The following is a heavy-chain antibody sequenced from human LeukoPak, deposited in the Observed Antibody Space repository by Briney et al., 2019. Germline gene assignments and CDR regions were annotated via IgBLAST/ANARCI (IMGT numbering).Heavy chain of an antibody. J-gene: IGHJ4*02. Sequence: ASVKVSCKASGYTFTSYGISWVRQAPGQGLEWMGGIIPIFGTANYAQKFQGRVTITADKSTSTAYMELSSLRSEDTAVYYCARNEGYCSSTSCLTPLDYWGQGTLVTVSS. CDR3: ARNEGYCSSTSCLTPLDY. CDR2: IIPIFGTA. D-gene: IGHD2-2*01. CDR1: GYTFTSYG. V-gene: IGHV1-69*06.